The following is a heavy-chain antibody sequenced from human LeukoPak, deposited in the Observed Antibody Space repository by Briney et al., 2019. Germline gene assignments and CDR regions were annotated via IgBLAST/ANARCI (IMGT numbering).Heavy chain of an antibody. CDR1: GFTFSSYA. Sequence: GGSLRLSCAASGFTFSSYAMHWVRQAPGKGLEWVAVISYDGSNKYYADSVKGRFTISRDNSKNTLYLQMNSLRAEDTAVYYCARGTAFYDFWSGYYFDYWGQGTLVTVSS. CDR3: ARGTAFYDFWSGYYFDY. CDR2: ISYDGSNK. V-gene: IGHV3-30*04. J-gene: IGHJ4*02. D-gene: IGHD3-3*01.